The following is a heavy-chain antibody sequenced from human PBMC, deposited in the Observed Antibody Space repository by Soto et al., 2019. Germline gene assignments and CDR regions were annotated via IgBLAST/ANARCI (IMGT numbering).Heavy chain of an antibody. V-gene: IGHV4-30-4*01. Sequence: SETLSLTCTVSGGSISSGDYYWSWIRQPPGKGLEWIGYIYYSGSTYYNPSLKSRVTISVDTSKNQFSLKLSSVTAADTAVYYCARGVDCSSTSCYFDYWGQGTLVTVSS. CDR3: ARGVDCSSTSCYFDY. CDR1: GGSISSGDYY. CDR2: IYYSGST. D-gene: IGHD2-2*01. J-gene: IGHJ4*02.